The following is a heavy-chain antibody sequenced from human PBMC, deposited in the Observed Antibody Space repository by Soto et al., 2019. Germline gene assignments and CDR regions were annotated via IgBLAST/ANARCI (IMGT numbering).Heavy chain of an antibody. CDR2: IYPGDSDT. CDR1: GYSFTNYW. V-gene: IGHV5-51*01. J-gene: IGHJ4*02. Sequence: GESLKISCKGSGYSFTNYWIGWVRQMPGKGLEWMGIIYPGDSDTRYSPSFQGQVTISADKSISAAYLQWSSLKASDTAMYYCARHRTPGYCSSTSCRFIFDYWGQGTLVTVSS. CDR3: ARHRTPGYCSSTSCRFIFDY. D-gene: IGHD2-2*01.